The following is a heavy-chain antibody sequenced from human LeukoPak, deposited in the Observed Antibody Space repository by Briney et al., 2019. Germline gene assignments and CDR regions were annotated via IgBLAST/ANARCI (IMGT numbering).Heavy chain of an antibody. CDR3: ARVGSDCSSTSCYNLDY. V-gene: IGHV1-69*13. D-gene: IGHD2-2*02. CDR1: GGTFSSYA. J-gene: IGHJ4*02. Sequence: ASVKVSCKASGGTFSSYAISWVRQAPGQGLEWMGGIIPIFGTANYAQKFQGRVTITADESTSTAYMELSSLRSEDTAVYYCARVGSDCSSTSCYNLDYWGQGTLVTVSS. CDR2: IIPIFGTA.